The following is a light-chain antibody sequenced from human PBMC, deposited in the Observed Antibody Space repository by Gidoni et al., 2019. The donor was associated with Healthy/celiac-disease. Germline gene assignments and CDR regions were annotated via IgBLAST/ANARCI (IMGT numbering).Light chain of an antibody. CDR3: QSYDSSNLWV. CDR1: SCSIPSNY. Sequence: NLMLTQPPSVSESPGKTVTISCTCSSCSIPSNYVHWYQPRPGSAPTTVIYEDNQRPSGVPDRFSGSIDSSSNSASLTISGLKTEDEADYYCQSYDSSNLWVFGGGTKLTVL. CDR2: EDN. V-gene: IGLV6-57*04. J-gene: IGLJ3*02.